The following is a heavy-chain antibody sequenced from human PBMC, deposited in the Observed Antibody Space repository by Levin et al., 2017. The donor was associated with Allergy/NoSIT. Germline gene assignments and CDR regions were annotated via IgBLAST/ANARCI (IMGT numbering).Heavy chain of an antibody. Sequence: GGSLRLSCAASGFTFSSYAMHWVRQAPGKGLEWVAVISYDGSNKYYADSVKGRFTISRDKSKNTLYLQMNSLRAEDTAVYYCAREESGHDYGDPGYFDYWGQGTLVTVSS. D-gene: IGHD4-17*01. CDR2: ISYDGSNK. J-gene: IGHJ4*02. CDR3: AREESGHDYGDPGYFDY. V-gene: IGHV3-30*04. CDR1: GFTFSSYA.